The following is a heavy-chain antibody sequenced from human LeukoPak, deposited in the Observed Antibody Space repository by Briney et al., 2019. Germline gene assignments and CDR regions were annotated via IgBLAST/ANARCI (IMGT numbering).Heavy chain of an antibody. V-gene: IGHV5-51*01. J-gene: IGHJ4*02. D-gene: IGHD6-6*01. CDR3: ARHGRAYSSFADFDY. Sequence: GESLKISCKGSGYSFTSYWIGWVRQMPGKGLEWMGIIYPGDSDTRYSPSFQGQVTISADKSISTAYLQWSSLKASDTAMYYYARHGRAYSSFADFDYWGQGTLVTVSS. CDR2: IYPGDSDT. CDR1: GYSFTSYW.